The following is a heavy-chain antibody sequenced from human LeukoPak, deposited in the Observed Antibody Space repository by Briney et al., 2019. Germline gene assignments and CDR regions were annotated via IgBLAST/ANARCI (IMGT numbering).Heavy chain of an antibody. CDR1: GGSFSGYY. J-gene: IGHJ5*02. V-gene: IGHV4-34*01. D-gene: IGHD2-15*01. CDR2: INHSGST. Sequence: PSETLSLTCAVYGGSFSGYYWSWIRQPPGKGLEWIGEINHSGSTNYNPSLKSRVTISVGTSKNQFSLKLSSVTAADTAVYYCASGGYCSGGSCYKEGPNWFDPWGQGTLVTVSS. CDR3: ASGGYCSGGSCYKEGPNWFDP.